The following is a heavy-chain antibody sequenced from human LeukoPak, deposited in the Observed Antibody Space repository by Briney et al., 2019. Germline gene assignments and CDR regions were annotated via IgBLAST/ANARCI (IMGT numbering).Heavy chain of an antibody. Sequence: ASVKVSCKASGYTFTSYAMHWVRQAPGQRLEWMGWINAGNGNTKYSQKFQGRVTITRDTSASTAYMELSSLRSEDTAVYYCTRDGYVGDYYYYYGMDVWGQGTTVTVSS. CDR2: INAGNGNT. CDR1: GYTFTSYA. V-gene: IGHV1-3*01. J-gene: IGHJ6*02. D-gene: IGHD5-12*01. CDR3: TRDGYVGDYYYYYGMDV.